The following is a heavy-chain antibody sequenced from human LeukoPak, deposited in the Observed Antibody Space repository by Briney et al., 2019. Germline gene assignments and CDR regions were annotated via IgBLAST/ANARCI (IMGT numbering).Heavy chain of an antibody. CDR3: ARGATVTTDYWYFDL. D-gene: IGHD4-17*01. Sequence: GGSLRLSCAASGFTFSSYAMHWVRQAPGKGLEYVSAISSNGGSTYDANSVKGRFTISRGNSKNTLYLQMGSLRAEDMAVYYCARGATVTTDYWYFDLWGRGTLVTVSS. J-gene: IGHJ2*01. CDR2: ISSNGGST. V-gene: IGHV3-64*01. CDR1: GFTFSSYA.